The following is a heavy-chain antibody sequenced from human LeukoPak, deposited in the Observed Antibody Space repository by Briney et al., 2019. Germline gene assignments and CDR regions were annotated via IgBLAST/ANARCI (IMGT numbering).Heavy chain of an antibody. Sequence: GGSLRLSCAAFGFTFSSYWMSWVRQAPGKGLEWVANIKQDGSEKYYVDSVKGRFTISRDNAKNSLYLQMNSLRAEDTAVYYCARDDYGDYVGGMDVWGQGTTVTVSS. CDR2: IKQDGSEK. CDR1: GFTFSSYW. D-gene: IGHD4-17*01. CDR3: ARDDYGDYVGGMDV. V-gene: IGHV3-7*01. J-gene: IGHJ6*02.